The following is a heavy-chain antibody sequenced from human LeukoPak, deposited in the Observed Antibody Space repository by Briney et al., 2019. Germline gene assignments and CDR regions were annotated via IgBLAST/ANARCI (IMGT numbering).Heavy chain of an antibody. CDR2: ISHSGST. J-gene: IGHJ5*02. CDR1: GGSFSSYY. V-gene: IGHV4-34*01. D-gene: IGHD3-10*01. CDR3: ARGEGVRGEPNNWFDP. Sequence: SETLSLTCAVYGGSFSSYYWIWIRQPPGKGLEWIGEISHSGSTSYNPSLKSRVTISVDTSKNQFSLKLSSVTAADTAVYYCARGEGVRGEPNNWFDPWGQGTLVTVSS.